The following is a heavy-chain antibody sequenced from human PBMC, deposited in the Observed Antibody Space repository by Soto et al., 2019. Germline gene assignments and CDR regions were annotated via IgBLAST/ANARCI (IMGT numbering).Heavy chain of an antibody. CDR2: ISSSSSYI. CDR3: ARVSSSSWHYYYYYMDV. J-gene: IGHJ6*03. D-gene: IGHD6-13*01. Sequence: EVQLVESGGGRVKPGGSLRLSCAASGFTFSSYSMNWVRQAPGKGLEWVSSISSSSSYIYYADSVKGRFTISRDNAKNSLYLQMKSLRAEDTAVYYCARVSSSSWHYYYYYMDVWGKGTTVTVSS. CDR1: GFTFSSYS. V-gene: IGHV3-21*01.